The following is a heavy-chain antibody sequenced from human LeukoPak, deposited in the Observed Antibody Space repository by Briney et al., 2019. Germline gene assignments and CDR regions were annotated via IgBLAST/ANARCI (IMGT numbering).Heavy chain of an antibody. V-gene: IGHV4-34*01. D-gene: IGHD4-11*01. CDR3: ARGDYKFDY. Sequence: MASETLSLTCAVYGGSFSGYYWSWIRQPPGKGLEWIGEINHSGSTNYNPSLKSRVTISVDTSKNQFSLKLSSVTAADTAVYYCARGDYKFDYWGQGTLVAVSS. CDR2: INHSGST. J-gene: IGHJ4*02. CDR1: GGSFSGYY.